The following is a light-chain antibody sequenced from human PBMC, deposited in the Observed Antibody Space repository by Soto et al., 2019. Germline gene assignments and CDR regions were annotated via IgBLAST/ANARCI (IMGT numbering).Light chain of an antibody. Sequence: QLVLTQPSSASGSPGQSVTISCTGTSSDVGGYNYVSWYQQHPGKAPKLMIYEVSKRPSGVPDRFSGSKSGNTASLTVSGLQAEDEADYYCSSYAGSSVVFGGGTKLTVL. V-gene: IGLV2-8*01. CDR1: SSDVGGYNY. CDR2: EVS. CDR3: SSYAGSSVV. J-gene: IGLJ2*01.